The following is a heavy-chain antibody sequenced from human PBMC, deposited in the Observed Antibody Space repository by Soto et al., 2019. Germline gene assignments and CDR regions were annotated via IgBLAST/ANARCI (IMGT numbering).Heavy chain of an antibody. CDR2: ISAYNGNT. CDR1: GYTFTSYG. J-gene: IGHJ6*02. D-gene: IGHD3-3*01. Sequence: ASVKVSCKASGYTFTSYGISWVRQAPGQGLEWMGWISAYNGNTNYAQKLQGRVTMTTDTSTGTAYMELRSLRSDDTAVYYCARDRREYYDFWSGYYKGYGMDVWGQGTTVTVSS. CDR3: ARDRREYYDFWSGYYKGYGMDV. V-gene: IGHV1-18*01.